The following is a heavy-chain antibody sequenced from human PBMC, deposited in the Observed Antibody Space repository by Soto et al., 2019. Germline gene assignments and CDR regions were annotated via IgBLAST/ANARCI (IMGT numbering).Heavy chain of an antibody. J-gene: IGHJ2*01. D-gene: IGHD3-22*01. Sequence: SETLSLTCTVSGGSISSYYWSWIRQPPGKGLEWIGYIYYSGSTNYNPSLKSRVTISVDTSKNQFSLKLSSVTAADTAVYYCARVLTVGRRWAWYFDLWGRGTLVTVS. CDR2: IYYSGST. CDR3: ARVLTVGRRWAWYFDL. V-gene: IGHV4-59*01. CDR1: GGSISSYY.